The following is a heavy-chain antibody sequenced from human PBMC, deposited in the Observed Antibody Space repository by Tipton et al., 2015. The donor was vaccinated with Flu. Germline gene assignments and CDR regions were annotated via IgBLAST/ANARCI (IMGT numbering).Heavy chain of an antibody. J-gene: IGHJ4*02. CDR1: GGTFGMHA. V-gene: IGHV1-69*12. CDR3: AGHSATSLSYHCDY. Sequence: VQLVQSGAEVKQPGSSVRVSCRASGGTFGMHAVSWVRQAPGQGLQWMGGFIPIFGTANYAQNLQGRVTFDADADTVYMELTSLAIDDTAVYFCAGHSATSLSYHCDYWGQGTLVTVSS. CDR2: FIPIFGTA.